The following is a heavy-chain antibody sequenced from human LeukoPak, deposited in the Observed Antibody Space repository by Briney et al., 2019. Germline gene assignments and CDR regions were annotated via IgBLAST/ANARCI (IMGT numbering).Heavy chain of an antibody. D-gene: IGHD2-2*01. CDR3: AKLWSTSYYGSMDY. V-gene: IGHV3-74*03. Sequence: PGGSLRLSCAASGFTFSSYWMHWVRQTPGKGLVWVSRIDTDGSSIKYADSVKGRFTISRDNAKNTLYLQMNSLRAEDTAVYYCAKLWSTSYYGSMDYWGQGTLVTVSS. J-gene: IGHJ4*02. CDR1: GFTFSSYW. CDR2: IDTDGSSI.